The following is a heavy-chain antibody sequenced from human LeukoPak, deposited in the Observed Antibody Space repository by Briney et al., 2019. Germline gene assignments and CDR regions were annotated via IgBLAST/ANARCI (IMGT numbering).Heavy chain of an antibody. CDR1: GGSISSSNW. CDR2: IYHSGST. D-gene: IGHD5-18*01. Sequence: PSETLSLTCAVSGGSISSSNWWSWVRQPPGKGLEWIGEIYHSGSTNYNPSLKSRVTISVDKSKSQFSLKLSSVTAADTAVYYCARAPVDTAMVPSDYWGQGTLVTVSS. V-gene: IGHV4-4*02. CDR3: ARAPVDTAMVPSDY. J-gene: IGHJ4*02.